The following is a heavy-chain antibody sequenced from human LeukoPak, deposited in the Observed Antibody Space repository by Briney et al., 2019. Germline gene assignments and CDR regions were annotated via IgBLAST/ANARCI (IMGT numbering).Heavy chain of an antibody. CDR2: ISAYNGNT. J-gene: IGHJ6*02. CDR3: AREGLKGYCSSTSCYSPVYYYGMDV. CDR1: GYTFTSYG. D-gene: IGHD2-2*01. V-gene: IGHV1-18*01. Sequence: GASVKVSCKASGYTFTSYGISWVRQAPGQGLEWMGWISAYNGNTNYAQKLQGRVTMTTDTSTSTAYMELRSLRSDDTAVYYCAREGLKGYCSSTSCYSPVYYYGMDVWGQGTTVTVSS.